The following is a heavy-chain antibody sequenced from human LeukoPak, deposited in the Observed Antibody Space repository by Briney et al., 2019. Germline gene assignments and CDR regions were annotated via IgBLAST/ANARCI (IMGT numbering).Heavy chain of an antibody. Sequence: PSETLSLTCTVSGGSISSSSYYWGWIRQPPGKGLEWIGSIYYSGSTYYNPSLKSRVTISQDTSKNQFSLRLSSVTAADTAVYYCSRGRAYFDWGQGTLVTVSS. V-gene: IGHV4-39*07. CDR2: IYYSGST. D-gene: IGHD3-9*01. CDR3: SRGRAYFD. J-gene: IGHJ4*02. CDR1: GGSISSSSYY.